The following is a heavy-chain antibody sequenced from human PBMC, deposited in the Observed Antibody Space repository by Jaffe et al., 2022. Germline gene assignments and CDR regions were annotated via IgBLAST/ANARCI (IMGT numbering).Heavy chain of an antibody. CDR1: GGSISSGSYY. CDR2: IYTSGST. Sequence: QVQLQESGPGLVKPSQTLSLTCTVSGGSISSGSYYWSWIRQPAGKGLEWIGRIYTSGSTNYNPSLKSRVTISVDTSKNQFSLKLSSVTAADTAVYYCARANNYYYYYMDVWGKGTTVTVSS. V-gene: IGHV4-61*02. CDR3: ARANNYYYYYMDV. D-gene: IGHD2-8*01. J-gene: IGHJ6*03.